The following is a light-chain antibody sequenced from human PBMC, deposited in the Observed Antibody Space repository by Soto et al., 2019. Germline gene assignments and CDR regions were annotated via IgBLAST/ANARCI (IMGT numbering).Light chain of an antibody. CDR2: AAS. CDR3: QPSNPSPRAS. V-gene: IGKV3-15*01. Sequence: EIVMTQLPATLAVSPGERATLSCRASQSVRSNLAWYQQKPGQAPRLLIFAASTRATVIPARFRASGSGTAFPLTISFLQSEDFGVYHCQPSNPSPRASFGG. J-gene: IGKJ4*01. CDR1: QSVRSN.